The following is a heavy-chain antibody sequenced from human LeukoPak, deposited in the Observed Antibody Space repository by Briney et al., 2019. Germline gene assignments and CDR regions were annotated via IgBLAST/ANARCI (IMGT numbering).Heavy chain of an antibody. J-gene: IGHJ3*02. D-gene: IGHD3-10*01. V-gene: IGHV4-39*07. CDR1: GGSISSSSYY. CDR3: ARVGDYGSGSYYNGGVDI. Sequence: SETLSLTCTVSGGSISSSSYYWGWIRQPPGKGLEWIGSIYYSGSTYYNPSLKSRVTISVDTSKNQFSLKLSSVTAADTAVYYCARVGDYGSGSYYNGGVDIWGQGTMVTVSS. CDR2: IYYSGST.